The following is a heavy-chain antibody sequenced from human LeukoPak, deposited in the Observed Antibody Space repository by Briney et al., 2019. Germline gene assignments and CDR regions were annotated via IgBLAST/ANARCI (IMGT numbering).Heavy chain of an antibody. Sequence: GGSLRLSCAASGFTFSSYSMNWVRQAPGKGLERVSYISSSSTTIYYADSVKGRFTISRDNAKNSLYLQMNSLRAEDTAVYYCAKDPYRASSGLVDYWGQGTLVTVSS. V-gene: IGHV3-48*01. CDR2: ISSSSTTI. CDR1: GFTFSSYS. CDR3: AKDPYRASSGLVDY. J-gene: IGHJ4*02. D-gene: IGHD5-12*01.